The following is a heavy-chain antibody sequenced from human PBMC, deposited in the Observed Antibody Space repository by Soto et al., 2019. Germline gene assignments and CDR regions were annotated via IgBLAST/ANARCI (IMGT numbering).Heavy chain of an antibody. J-gene: IGHJ6*02. CDR3: ARDPFYFGSGTYNTHYYYYPMDV. Sequence: GGSLRLSCAASGFAFSDYYISWVRQAPGKGLEWISYISGRSSFTKYAASVRGRFTISRDNAKRSLHLQMNSLRADDTAVYYCARDPFYFGSGTYNTHYYYYPMDVWGQGTTVTVSS. D-gene: IGHD3-10*01. V-gene: IGHV3-11*06. CDR1: GFAFSDYY. CDR2: ISGRSSFT.